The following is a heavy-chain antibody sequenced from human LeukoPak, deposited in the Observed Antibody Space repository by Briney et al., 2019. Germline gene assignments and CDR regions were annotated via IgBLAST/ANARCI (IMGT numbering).Heavy chain of an antibody. CDR2: ISTNGGST. CDR1: GFTFSNYA. V-gene: IGHV3-64D*09. J-gene: IGHJ4*02. Sequence: GGSLRLSCSASGFTFSNYALHWVRQAPGQALEYVSSISTNGGSTYYADSVKGRFTISRDHSKNTLDLQMSSLRVEDTAVYYCVKDWRRFNWYDRGYFDSWGQGTLVTVSS. D-gene: IGHD1-20*01. CDR3: VKDWRRFNWYDRGYFDS.